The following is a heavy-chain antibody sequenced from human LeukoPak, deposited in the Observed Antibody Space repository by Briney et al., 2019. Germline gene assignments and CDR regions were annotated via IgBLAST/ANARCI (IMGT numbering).Heavy chain of an antibody. CDR2: ISGSGGNR. CDR3: AKGRSGWYVDY. V-gene: IGHV3-23*01. CDR1: GFTFSSYG. J-gene: IGHJ4*02. D-gene: IGHD6-19*01. Sequence: GGSLRLSCAASGFTFSSYGMNWVRQAPGKGLEWVSGISGSGGNRNYADSVKGRFAISRDNSRNTLYLQMNSLRAEDTAVYYCAKGRSGWYVDYWGQGTLVTVSS.